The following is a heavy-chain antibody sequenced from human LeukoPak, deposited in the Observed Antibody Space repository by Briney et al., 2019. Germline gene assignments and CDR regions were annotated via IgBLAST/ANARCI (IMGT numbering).Heavy chain of an antibody. D-gene: IGHD2-15*01. CDR2: IIPIFGTA. CDR1: GGTFSSYA. V-gene: IGHV1-69*06. J-gene: IGHJ5*02. Sequence: SVKVSCKASGGTFSSYAISWVRQAPGQGLEWMGGIIPIFGTANYAQKFQGRVTITADKSTSTAYMELSSLRSEDTAVYYCARDPFYCSGGSCYPNWFDPWGQGTLVTVSS. CDR3: ARDPFYCSGGSCYPNWFDP.